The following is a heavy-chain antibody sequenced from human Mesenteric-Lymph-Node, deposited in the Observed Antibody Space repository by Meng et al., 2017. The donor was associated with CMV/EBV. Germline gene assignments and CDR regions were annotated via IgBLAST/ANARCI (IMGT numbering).Heavy chain of an antibody. Sequence: SETLSLTCTVSGGSISSGGYYWSWFRQHPGKGLEWIGHIYYSGSAFYNPSLKSRVTVSVDTSKNQFSLRLSSVTAADTAMYYCARWADYGGNSFFDYWGQGTLVTVSS. CDR1: GGSISSGGYY. V-gene: IGHV4-31*03. D-gene: IGHD4-23*01. J-gene: IGHJ4*02. CDR3: ARWADYGGNSFFDY. CDR2: IYYSGSA.